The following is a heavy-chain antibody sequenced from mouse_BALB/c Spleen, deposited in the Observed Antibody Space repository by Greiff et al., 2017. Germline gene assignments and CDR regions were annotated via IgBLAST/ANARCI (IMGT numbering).Heavy chain of an antibody. J-gene: IGHJ4*01. CDR1: GFTFSSYA. CDR2: ISSGGST. CDR3: ARGPYYYGGYYYAMDY. Sequence: DVKLVESGGGLVKPGGSLKLSCAASGFTFSSYAMSWVRQTPEKRLEWVASISSGGSTYYPDSVKGRFTISRDNARNILYLQMSSLRSEDTAMYYCARGPYYYGGYYYAMDYWGQGTSVTVSS. D-gene: IGHD1-1*01. V-gene: IGHV5-6-5*01.